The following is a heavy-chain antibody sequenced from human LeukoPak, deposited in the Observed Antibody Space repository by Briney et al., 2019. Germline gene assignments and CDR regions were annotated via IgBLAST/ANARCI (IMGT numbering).Heavy chain of an antibody. CDR1: GDSITSGTYY. Sequence: SEALSLTCTVSGDSITSGTYYWGWIRQPPGKGLEWIGSIYYSGSTYYNPSLKSRVTISVDTSKNQFSLRLTSVTDADTAIYYCARHHKRVSGVVSGTVDYWGQGTLVTVSS. CDR2: IYYSGST. D-gene: IGHD3-3*01. J-gene: IGHJ4*02. V-gene: IGHV4-39*01. CDR3: ARHHKRVSGVVSGTVDY.